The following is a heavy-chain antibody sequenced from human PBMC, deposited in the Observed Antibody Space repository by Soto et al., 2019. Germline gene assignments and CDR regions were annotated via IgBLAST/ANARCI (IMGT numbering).Heavy chain of an antibody. J-gene: IGHJ4*02. V-gene: IGHV4-34*01. CDR2: IHPSGYT. CDR1: GGSFSDFD. CDR3: ARGNIRIEY. Sequence: SETMSLTCPVHGGSFSDFDSTWIRQSPGKGLEWIGEIHPSGYTSYNPSLKSRVTISVDTSKNQFSLKLSSVTAADTAVYYCARGNIRIEYWGQGTLVIVSS.